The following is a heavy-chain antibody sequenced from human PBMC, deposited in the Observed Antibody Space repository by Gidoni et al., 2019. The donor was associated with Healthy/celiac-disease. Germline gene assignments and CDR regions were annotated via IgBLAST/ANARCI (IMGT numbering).Heavy chain of an antibody. J-gene: IGHJ4*02. CDR2: IYYSGST. V-gene: IGHV4-31*03. CDR3: ARARNWNYGYYFDY. CDR1: GGSIRRGGYY. Sequence: QVQLQESGPGLVKPSQTLSLTCTVSGGSIRRGGYYWSWIRQHPGKGLEWIGYIYYSGSTYYNPSLKSRVTISVDTSKNQFSLKLSSVTAADTAVYYCARARNWNYGYYFDYWGQGTLVTVSS. D-gene: IGHD1-7*01.